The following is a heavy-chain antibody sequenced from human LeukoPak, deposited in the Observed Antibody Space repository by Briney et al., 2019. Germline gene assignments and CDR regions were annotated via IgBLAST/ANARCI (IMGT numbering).Heavy chain of an antibody. D-gene: IGHD3-10*01. V-gene: IGHV1-2*02. CDR2: INPNSGGT. CDR1: GYTFNGYY. Sequence: GASVNVSCKASGYTFNGYYMHWVRPAAGQGLEWMGWINPNSGGTNHAQKFQGRVTMTRNTSISTAYMELSRLRSDDTAVYYCAKDLFRGSTNYGMYVWGQGTTVTVSS. J-gene: IGHJ6*02. CDR3: AKDLFRGSTNYGMYV.